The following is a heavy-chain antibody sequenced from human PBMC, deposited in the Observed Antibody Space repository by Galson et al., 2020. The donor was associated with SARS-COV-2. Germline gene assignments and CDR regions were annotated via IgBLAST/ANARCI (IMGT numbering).Heavy chain of an antibody. CDR3: AKSARPPDITFDY. V-gene: IGHV3-23*01. J-gene: IGHJ4*02. CDR2: VDSGGHT. CDR1: GFTFSSYT. D-gene: IGHD2-15*01. Sequence: GESLKISCAASGFTFSSYTMTWVRQAPGKGLEWVSTVDSGGHTDYADSVKGRFTISRDNSKNTLYLQMNSLRAEDTAVYYCAKSARPPDITFDYWGQGTLVTVSS.